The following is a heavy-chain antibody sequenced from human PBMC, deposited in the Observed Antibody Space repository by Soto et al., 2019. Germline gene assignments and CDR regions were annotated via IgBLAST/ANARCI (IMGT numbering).Heavy chain of an antibody. CDR1: GFTFSSYA. V-gene: IGHV3-23*01. J-gene: IGHJ4*02. CDR3: AKEPIVVVVAATGYFDY. D-gene: IGHD2-15*01. Sequence: PGGSLRLSCAASGFTFSSYAMSWVRQAPGKGLEWVSAISGSGGSTYYADSVKGRFTISRDNSKNTLYLQMNSLRAEDTAVYYCAKEPIVVVVAATGYFDYWGQGTLVTVSS. CDR2: ISGSGGST.